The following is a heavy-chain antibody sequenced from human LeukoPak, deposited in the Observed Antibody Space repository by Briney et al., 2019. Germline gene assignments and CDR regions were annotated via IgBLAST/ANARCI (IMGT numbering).Heavy chain of an antibody. Sequence: PGGSLRLSCAASGFTFSSYWMSWVRQAPGKGLEWVANIKQDGSEKYYVDSVKGRFTISRDNAKNSLYLQMNSLRAEDTAVYYCASEYSSGWPVYYYYYMDVWGKGTTVTVSS. D-gene: IGHD6-19*01. J-gene: IGHJ6*03. V-gene: IGHV3-7*01. CDR1: GFTFSSYW. CDR2: IKQDGSEK. CDR3: ASEYSSGWPVYYYYYMDV.